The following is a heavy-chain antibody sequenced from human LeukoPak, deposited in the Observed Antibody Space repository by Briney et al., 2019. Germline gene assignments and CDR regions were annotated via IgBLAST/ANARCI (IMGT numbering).Heavy chain of an antibody. CDR1: GFTFSSYA. Sequence: GGSLRLSCAASGFTFSSYAMSWVRQAPGKGREWVSAISGSGGSTYYADSVKGRFTISRDKSKNTLYLQMNGLRAEDTAVYYCAKSDWFDLIIYFDYWGQGALVTVSS. D-gene: IGHD3-9*01. J-gene: IGHJ4*02. V-gene: IGHV3-23*01. CDR3: AKSDWFDLIIYFDY. CDR2: ISGSGGST.